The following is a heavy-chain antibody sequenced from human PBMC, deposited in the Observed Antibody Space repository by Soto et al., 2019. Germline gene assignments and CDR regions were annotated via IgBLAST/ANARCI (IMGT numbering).Heavy chain of an antibody. Sequence: EVQLVESGGGLVQPGGSLRLSGPASGFVLSSYSMSWVRQAPGKGLEWVSYIGTGTRTRYYADSVKGRFTISRDNGKNSLFLQMNSLRAEDTALYYCARSYSYGFGYWGQGTLVTVSS. CDR2: IGTGTRTR. V-gene: IGHV3-48*01. J-gene: IGHJ4*02. CDR1: GFVLSSYS. D-gene: IGHD5-18*01. CDR3: ARSYSYGFGY.